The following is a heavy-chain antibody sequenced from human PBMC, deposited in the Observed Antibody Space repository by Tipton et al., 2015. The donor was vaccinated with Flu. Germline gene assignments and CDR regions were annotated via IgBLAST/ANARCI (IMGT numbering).Heavy chain of an antibody. D-gene: IGHD4-23*01. CDR1: GGSISSYY. CDR3: ARGPDPFYGGNSFFDP. CDR2: IYTSGST. V-gene: IGHV4-4*07. J-gene: IGHJ5*02. Sequence: TLSLTCTVSGGSISSYYWSWIRQPAGKGLEWIRRIYTSGSTNYNPSLKSRVTMSVNTSKNQFSLKLSSGTAADTAVYYCARGPDPFYGGNSFFDPWGQGTLVTVSS.